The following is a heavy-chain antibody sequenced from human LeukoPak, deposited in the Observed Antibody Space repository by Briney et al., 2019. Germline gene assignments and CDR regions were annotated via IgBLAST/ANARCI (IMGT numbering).Heavy chain of an antibody. CDR3: ARDRQGGY. CDR1: GYTFTSYG. CDR2: ISAYNGNT. D-gene: IGHD1-26*01. J-gene: IGHJ4*02. Sequence: GASVKVSCKASGYTFTSYGIGWVRQAPGQGHEWMGWISAYNGNTNYAQKLQDRLIMTTDTSTSTAYMELRNLISDDTAVYYCARDRQGGYWGQGTPVIVSS. V-gene: IGHV1-18*01.